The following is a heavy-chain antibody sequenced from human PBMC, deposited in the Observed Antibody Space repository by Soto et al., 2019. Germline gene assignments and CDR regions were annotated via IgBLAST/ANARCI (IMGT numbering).Heavy chain of an antibody. V-gene: IGHV4-31*03. CDR3: ARGGDIVVVPAAIEDNWFDP. D-gene: IGHD2-2*01. CDR2: IYYSGST. CDR1: VGSISSGGYY. J-gene: IGHJ5*02. Sequence: TLSLTGTVSVGSISSGGYYWSWIRQHPGKGLEWIGYIYYSGSTYYNPSLKSRVTISVDTSKNQFSLKLSSVTAADTAVYYCARGGDIVVVPAAIEDNWFDPWGQGTLVTVSS.